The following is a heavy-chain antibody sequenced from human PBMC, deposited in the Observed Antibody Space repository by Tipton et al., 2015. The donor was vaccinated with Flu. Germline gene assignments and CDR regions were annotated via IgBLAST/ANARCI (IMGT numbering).Heavy chain of an antibody. CDR1: GGSISRGSYY. J-gene: IGHJ3*02. V-gene: IGHV4-61*02. Sequence: TLSLTCSVSGGSISRGSYYWNWIRQPAGKGLEWIGRIYTSANTNYKAPLKSRVTISIDRSKNQFSLRLSSVTAADTAMYYCARGDYGDYDHEADAFDIWGQGTLVTVSA. CDR3: ARGDYGDYDHEADAFDI. CDR2: IYTSANT. D-gene: IGHD4-17*01.